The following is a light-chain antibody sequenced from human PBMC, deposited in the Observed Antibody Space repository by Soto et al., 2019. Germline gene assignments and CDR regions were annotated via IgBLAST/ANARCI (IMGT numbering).Light chain of an antibody. J-gene: IGKJ4*01. V-gene: IGKV4-1*01. Sequence: DIVMTQSPDSLAVSLGERATINCKSSQSILYFSDNKNYLAWYQQKPGQPPKLLIYWASTRESGVPDRFSGSGSGTDFTLTISSLQAEDVAVYYCQQYYSIPLTFGGGTKVDIK. CDR2: WAS. CDR3: QQYYSIPLT. CDR1: QSILYFSDNKNY.